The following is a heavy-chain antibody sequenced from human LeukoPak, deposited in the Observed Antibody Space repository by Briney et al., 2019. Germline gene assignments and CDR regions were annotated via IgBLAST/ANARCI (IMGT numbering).Heavy chain of an antibody. CDR1: GYTFTSYG. V-gene: IGHV1-18*01. CDR2: ISAYNGNT. D-gene: IGHD3-22*01. J-gene: IGHJ5*02. Sequence: ASVKVSSQASGYTFTSYGISWVRQAPGQGLEWMGWISAYNGNTNYAQKLQGRVTMTTDTSTSTAYMELRSLRSDDTAVYYCARDRPSRYYYDSSGYYTTWGQGTLVTVSS. CDR3: ARDRPSRYYYDSSGYYTT.